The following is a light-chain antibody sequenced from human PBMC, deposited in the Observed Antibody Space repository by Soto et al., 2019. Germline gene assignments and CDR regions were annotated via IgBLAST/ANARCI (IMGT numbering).Light chain of an antibody. CDR3: QQYNSYSRT. J-gene: IGKJ1*01. Sequence: DLQMTQSPSTLSASVGDRVTITCRASQSISSWLAWYQQKPGKAPKLLIYDASSLESGVPSRFSGSGSGTAFTLTISSLQPDDFAAYYCQQYNSYSRTFGQGTKVEIK. V-gene: IGKV1-5*01. CDR1: QSISSW. CDR2: DAS.